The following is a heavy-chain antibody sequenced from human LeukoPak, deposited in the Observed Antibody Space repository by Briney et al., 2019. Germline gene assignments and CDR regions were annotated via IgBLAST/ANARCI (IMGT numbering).Heavy chain of an antibody. D-gene: IGHD6-19*01. CDR1: GFTFSSYS. CDR2: ISGSGGST. Sequence: GGSLRLSCAASGFTFSSYSMNWVRQAPGKGLEWVSAISGSGGSTYYADSVKGRFTISRDNSKNTLYLQMNCLRAEDTAVYYCAKDIAVAGFYYYYGMDVWGQGTTVTVSS. CDR3: AKDIAVAGFYYYYGMDV. V-gene: IGHV3-23*01. J-gene: IGHJ6*02.